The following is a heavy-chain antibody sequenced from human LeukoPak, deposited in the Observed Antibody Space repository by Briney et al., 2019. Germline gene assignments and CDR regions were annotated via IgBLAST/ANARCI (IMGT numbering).Heavy chain of an antibody. V-gene: IGHV1-18*01. CDR2: ISAYNGKT. J-gene: IGHJ4*02. CDR1: GYTFTTYE. D-gene: IGHD2-15*01. Sequence: ASVKVSCKASGYTFTTYEISWVRRAPGQGLEWLGWISAYNGKTNYAQNFQGRVTMTTDTSTSTAYMELRSLRSDDTAVYYCARGRSKNYSLTWGSNYWGQGTLVTVSS. CDR3: ARGRSKNYSLTWGSNY.